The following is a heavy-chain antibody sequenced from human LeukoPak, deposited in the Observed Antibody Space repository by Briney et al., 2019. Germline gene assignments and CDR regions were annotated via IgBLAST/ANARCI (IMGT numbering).Heavy chain of an antibody. CDR1: GYTFTSYY. D-gene: IGHD2-2*01. V-gene: IGHV1-46*01. Sequence: ASVKVSCKASGYTFTSYYMHWVRQAPGQGLEWMGIINPSGGSTSYAQKFQGRVTMTRDTSTSTVYMELSSLRSEDTAVYYCAREVSLPAATYNWFDPWGQGTLVTVSS. CDR2: INPSGGST. J-gene: IGHJ5*02. CDR3: AREVSLPAATYNWFDP.